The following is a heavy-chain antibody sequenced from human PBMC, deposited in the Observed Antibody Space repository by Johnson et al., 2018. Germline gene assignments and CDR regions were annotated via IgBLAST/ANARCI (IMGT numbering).Heavy chain of an antibody. V-gene: IGHV3-21*01. CDR2: ISSRSSYI. CDR3: ARDGHGLHDSFDI. J-gene: IGHJ3*02. D-gene: IGHD4-11*01. Sequence: VQLVESGGGVVQXGRSLRLSCAASGFTFSSYGMHWVRQAPGKGLEWVSSISSRSSYIYYAASVKGRFTNSRDHAKNSLSLPMNSLRAEDTAGNYCARDGHGLHDSFDIWGQGTMVTVSS. CDR1: GFTFSSYG.